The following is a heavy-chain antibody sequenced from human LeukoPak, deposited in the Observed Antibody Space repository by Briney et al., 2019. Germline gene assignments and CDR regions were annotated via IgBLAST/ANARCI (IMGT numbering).Heavy chain of an antibody. D-gene: IGHD5-18*01. CDR1: GGTFSSYA. J-gene: IGHJ4*02. CDR3: ARVEYSYALFDY. CDR2: IIPIFGTA. Sequence: ASVKVSCKASGGTFSSYAISWVRQAPGQGLEWMGGIIPIFGTANYAQKFQGRVTITADESTSTAYMELSSLRSEDTAVYYCARVEYSYALFDYWGQGTLVTVSS. V-gene: IGHV1-69*13.